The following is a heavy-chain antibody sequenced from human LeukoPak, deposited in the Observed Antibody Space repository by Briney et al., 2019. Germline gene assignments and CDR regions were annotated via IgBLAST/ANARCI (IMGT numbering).Heavy chain of an antibody. Sequence: EASVKVSCKASGYTFTSYGISWVRQAPGQGLEWMGWISAYNGNTNYAQKLQGRVTMTTDTSTSTAYMELRSLRSDDTAVYYCARDASPMTVDIVARDWFDPWGQGTLVTVSS. D-gene: IGHD5-12*01. V-gene: IGHV1-18*01. CDR3: ARDASPMTVDIVARDWFDP. J-gene: IGHJ5*02. CDR1: GYTFTSYG. CDR2: ISAYNGNT.